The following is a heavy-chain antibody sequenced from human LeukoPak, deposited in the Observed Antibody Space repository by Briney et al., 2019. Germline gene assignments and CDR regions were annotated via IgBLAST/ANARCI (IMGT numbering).Heavy chain of an antibody. CDR2: IIPIFGTA. D-gene: IGHD7-27*01. Sequence: GASVKVSCKASGGTFSSYAISWVRQAPGQGLEWMGGIIPIFGTANYAQKFQGRVTITADESTSTAYMELSSLRSEDTAVYYCARKTGGYYYYYYGMDVWGQGTTVTVSS. CDR1: GGTFSSYA. V-gene: IGHV1-69*13. CDR3: ARKTGGYYYYYYGMDV. J-gene: IGHJ6*02.